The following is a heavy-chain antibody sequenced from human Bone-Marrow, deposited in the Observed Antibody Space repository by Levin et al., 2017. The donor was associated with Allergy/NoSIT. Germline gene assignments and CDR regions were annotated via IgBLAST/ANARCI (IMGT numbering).Heavy chain of an antibody. D-gene: IGHD2-15*01. Sequence: PGGSLRLSCAASGFTFSSYAMSWVRQAPGKGLEWVSAISGSGGSTYYADSVKGRFTISRDNSKNTLYLQMNSLRAEDTAVYYCAKIIQRLVVAATLSPAYFQHWGQGTLVTVSS. CDR3: AKIIQRLVVAATLSPAYFQH. V-gene: IGHV3-23*01. J-gene: IGHJ1*01. CDR1: GFTFSSYA. CDR2: ISGSGGST.